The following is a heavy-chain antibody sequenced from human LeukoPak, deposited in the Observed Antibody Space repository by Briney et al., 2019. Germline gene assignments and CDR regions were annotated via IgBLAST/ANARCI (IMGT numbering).Heavy chain of an antibody. Sequence: GGSLRLSCAASGFTFSSYAMHWVRQAPGKGLEWVAVISYDGSNKYYADSVKGRFTISRDNAKNSLYLQMNSLRAEDTAVYYCARDLSSGWVIDYWGQGTLVTVSS. CDR1: GFTFSSYA. V-gene: IGHV3-30*04. D-gene: IGHD6-19*01. CDR3: ARDLSSGWVIDY. J-gene: IGHJ4*02. CDR2: ISYDGSNK.